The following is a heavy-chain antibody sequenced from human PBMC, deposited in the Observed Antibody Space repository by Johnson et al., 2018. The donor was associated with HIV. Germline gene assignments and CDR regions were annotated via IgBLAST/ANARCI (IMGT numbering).Heavy chain of an antibody. CDR2: IQYDESNK. Sequence: QVQLVESGGGVVQPGRSLRLSCAASGFTFSSYGMHWVRQAPGKGLEWVAFIQYDESNKRYADSVKGRFTISRDNSKNTRYLQMNSLRAEDTAVYYCAREMTTGAFDIWGQGTMVTVSS. D-gene: IGHD1-14*01. V-gene: IGHV3-30*02. J-gene: IGHJ3*02. CDR1: GFTFSSYG. CDR3: AREMTTGAFDI.